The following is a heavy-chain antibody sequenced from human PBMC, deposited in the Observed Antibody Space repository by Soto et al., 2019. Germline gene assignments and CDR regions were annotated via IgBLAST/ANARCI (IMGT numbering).Heavy chain of an antibody. CDR3: ARAAALGTWFDP. J-gene: IGHJ5*02. D-gene: IGHD6-13*01. V-gene: IGHV1-3*01. CDR1: GHTFSTLA. CDR2: INAGNGNT. Sequence: ASVKVYCKASGHTFSTLAMHWVRQAPGQRLEWMGWINAGNGNTKYSQKFQGRVTITRDTSASTAYLELSSLRSEDTAVYYCARAAALGTWFDPWGQGTLVTVSS.